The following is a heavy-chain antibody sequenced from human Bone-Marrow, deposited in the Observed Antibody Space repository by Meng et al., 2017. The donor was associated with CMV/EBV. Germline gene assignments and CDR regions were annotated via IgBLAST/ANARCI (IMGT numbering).Heavy chain of an antibody. CDR2: IYWDDDK. CDR1: GCSLSPSGGV. V-gene: IGHV2-5*02. J-gene: IGHJ4*02. CDR3: AHRQVRGYFDY. Sequence: HITFKGPGPRPVKPTQTLSLTGTFPGCSLSPSGGVLGWIRQAPGKGLEWVALIYWDDDKRYSPSMKSRLTITKDTSKYQVVLTMTNMDPVDTATYYCAHRQVRGYFDYWGQGTLVTVSS. D-gene: IGHD3-10*01.